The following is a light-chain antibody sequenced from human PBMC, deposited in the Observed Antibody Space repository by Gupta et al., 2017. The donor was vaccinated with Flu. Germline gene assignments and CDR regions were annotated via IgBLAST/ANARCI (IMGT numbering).Light chain of an antibody. CDR2: DAS. V-gene: IGKV1-33*01. J-gene: IGKJ4*01. CDR1: QDISNY. Sequence: DIQMTQSPSSLSASVGDRVTITCQASQDISNYLNWYQHKPGKAPKLLIYDASNLETGVPSRFSGSGSGTDFTFTISSLQPEDIATYYCQQYDNLPPLFGGGTKVEIK. CDR3: QQYDNLPPL.